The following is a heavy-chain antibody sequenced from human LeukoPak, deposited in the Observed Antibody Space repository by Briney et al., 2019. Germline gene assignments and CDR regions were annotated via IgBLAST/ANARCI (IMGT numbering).Heavy chain of an antibody. V-gene: IGHV4-59*08. Sequence: ETLSLTCTVSGGSIGFYYWSWIRQAPGKTLEWIGYVYYSGSTTYNPSLKSRLTMSVDTSKNQFSLRLSPVTAADTAVYYCARHLGSSSWYLFDYWGQGKLVTVSS. CDR3: ARHLGSSSWYLFDY. CDR2: VYYSGST. CDR1: GGSIGFYY. D-gene: IGHD6-13*01. J-gene: IGHJ4*02.